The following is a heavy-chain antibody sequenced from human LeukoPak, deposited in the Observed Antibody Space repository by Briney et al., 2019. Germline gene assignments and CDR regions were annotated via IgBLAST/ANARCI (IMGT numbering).Heavy chain of an antibody. CDR1: GFTFSTYW. D-gene: IGHD1-26*01. V-gene: IGHV3-74*01. CDR2: INSDGSRT. Sequence: PGGSLRLSCAASGFTFSTYWMHWVRQAPGKGLVWVSRINSDGSRTTYADSVKGRFTISRDNAKTSLYLQMNSLRDEDTAVYYCARMTHSGSYYFDYWGQGTLVTVSS. J-gene: IGHJ4*02. CDR3: ARMTHSGSYYFDY.